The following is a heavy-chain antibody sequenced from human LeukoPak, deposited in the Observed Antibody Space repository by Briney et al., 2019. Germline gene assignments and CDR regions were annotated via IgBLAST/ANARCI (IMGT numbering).Heavy chain of an antibody. CDR3: ARGNYGLDV. CDR2: INSDGSTT. Sequence: GGSLSLSCAASGFTFRRYWMHWVRQAPGKGLVWVSRINSDGSTTSSADAVKGRFTISRDNAKNTLYLQLNSLRAEDTAVYYCARGNYGLDVWGQGTTVIVSS. V-gene: IGHV3-74*01. J-gene: IGHJ6*02. CDR1: GFTFRRYW.